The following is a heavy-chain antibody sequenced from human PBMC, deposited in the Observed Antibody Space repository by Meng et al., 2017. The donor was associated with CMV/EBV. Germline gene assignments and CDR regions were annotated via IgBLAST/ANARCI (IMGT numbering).Heavy chain of an antibody. Sequence: SETLSLTCSVSGGSISSSNYFWGWIRQPPGKGLEWIGNIYYSGSTYYNPSLKSLVIMSVDTSKNQFSLKLFSVTAADTAVYYCARSFDRNYYYYGIDVWGQGTTVTVSS. V-gene: IGHV4-39*07. J-gene: IGHJ6*02. D-gene: IGHD1-26*01. CDR3: ARSFDRNYYYYGIDV. CDR1: GGSISSSNYF. CDR2: IYYSGST.